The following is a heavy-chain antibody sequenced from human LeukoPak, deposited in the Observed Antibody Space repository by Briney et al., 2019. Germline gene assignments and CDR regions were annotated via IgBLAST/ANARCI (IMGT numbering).Heavy chain of an antibody. Sequence: GGSLRLSCAAPGFTFSSSAMSWVRQAPGKGLEWVSAISNNGGYTYYADSVQGRFTISRDNSKSTLCLQMNSLRAEDTAVYYCAKQLGYCSDGSCYSPYWGQGTLVTVSS. J-gene: IGHJ4*02. D-gene: IGHD2-15*01. V-gene: IGHV3-23*01. CDR3: AKQLGYCSDGSCYSPY. CDR1: GFTFSSSA. CDR2: ISNNGGYT.